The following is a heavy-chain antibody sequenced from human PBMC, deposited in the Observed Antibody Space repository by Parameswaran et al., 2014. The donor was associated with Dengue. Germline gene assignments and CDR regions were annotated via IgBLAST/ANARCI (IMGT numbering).Heavy chain of an antibody. D-gene: IGHD3-16*02. CDR3: TSGGIMITFGGVIAPLPFDY. V-gene: IGHV3-49*02. J-gene: IGHJ4*02. CDR2: IRSKAYGGTT. Sequence: VRQMPGKGLEWVGFIRSKAYGGTTEYAASVKGRFTISRDDSKSIAYLQMNSLKTEDTAVYYCTSGGIMITFGGVIAPLPFDYWGQGTLVTVSS.